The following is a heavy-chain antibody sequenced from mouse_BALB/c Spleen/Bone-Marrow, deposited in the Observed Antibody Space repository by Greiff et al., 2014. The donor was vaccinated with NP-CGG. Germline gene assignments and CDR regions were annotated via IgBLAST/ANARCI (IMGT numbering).Heavy chain of an antibody. Sequence: VQLKESGGGLVQPGGSLRLSCTPSGFTFTDYYMSWVRQPPGKALEWLAFIRNKAYGYTTEYSASVRGRFTISRDNSQSILYLQMNTLRAEDSATYYCARFPMDYWGQGTSVTVSS. J-gene: IGHJ4*01. V-gene: IGHV7-3*02. CDR3: ARFPMDY. CDR1: GFTFTDYY. CDR2: IRNKAYGYTT.